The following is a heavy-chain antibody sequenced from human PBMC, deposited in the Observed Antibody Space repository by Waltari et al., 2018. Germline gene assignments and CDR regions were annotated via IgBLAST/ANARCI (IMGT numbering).Heavy chain of an antibody. D-gene: IGHD3-22*01. CDR1: GITLRNLW. CDR3: SSHLYYVSGAAY. V-gene: IGHV3-74*01. CDR2: INSYGSVR. Sequence: QLVEYGGGFVQHGGSLRLSCTASGITLRNLWMHWVRQVPGKGLVWVSNINSYGSVRHYADSVKGRFTISRDNARNTLYLQMNTLRDEDTAVYYCSSHLYYVSGAAYWGQGTLVTVSS. J-gene: IGHJ4*02.